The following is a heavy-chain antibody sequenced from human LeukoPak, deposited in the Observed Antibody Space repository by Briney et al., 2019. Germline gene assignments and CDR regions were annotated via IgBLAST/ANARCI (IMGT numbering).Heavy chain of an antibody. CDR3: AKHGPGGTLCYFDY. J-gene: IGHJ4*02. V-gene: IGHV3-21*06. Sequence: GGSLRLSCAASGFIFSNYYLNWVRQAPGKGLEWVSCIHGSASYNYYADSVKGRFTVSRDSAKNSLYLEMSSLRVEDTAVYYCAKHGPGGTLCYFDYWGQGTLVTVSS. D-gene: IGHD3-16*01. CDR1: GFIFSNYY. CDR2: IHGSASYN.